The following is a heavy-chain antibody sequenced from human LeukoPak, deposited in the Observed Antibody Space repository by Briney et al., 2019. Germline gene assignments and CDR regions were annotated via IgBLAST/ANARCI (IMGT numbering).Heavy chain of an antibody. D-gene: IGHD2-15*01. CDR2: IYYSGST. V-gene: IGHV4-39*06. CDR1: GGSISSSSYY. CDR3: AREAWDIVVVVAATPGSFDY. J-gene: IGHJ4*02. Sequence: SETLSLTCTVSGGSISSSSYYWGWIRQPPGKGLEWIGSIYYSGSTYYNPSLKSRVTISVDTSKNQFPLKLSSVTAADTAVYYCAREAWDIVVVVAATPGSFDYWGQGTLVTVSS.